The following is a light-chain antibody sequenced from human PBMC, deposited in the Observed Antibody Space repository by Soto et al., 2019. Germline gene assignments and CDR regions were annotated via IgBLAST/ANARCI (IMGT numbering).Light chain of an antibody. CDR3: QQYDNLLT. J-gene: IGKJ4*01. CDR1: QDISNY. CDR2: DAS. V-gene: IGKV1-33*01. Sequence: DIQMTQSPSSLSASVGDRVTITCQASQDISNYLNWYQQKPGKAPKLLIYDASNLETGVPSRFSGSGSGTDFTFTISSQQSEDIATYYCQQYDNLLTFGGGTKVEIK.